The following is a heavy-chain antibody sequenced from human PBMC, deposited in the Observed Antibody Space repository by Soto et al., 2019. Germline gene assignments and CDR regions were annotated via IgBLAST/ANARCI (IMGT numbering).Heavy chain of an antibody. V-gene: IGHV3-15*07. CDR3: STRGSS. J-gene: IGHJ4*02. Sequence: EVQLVESGGGLAKLGGSLGLPCEAFGPPLGNSWWSWVGRLPGKRRGWSGRIKSKTDGGTADYAAPVKGRFTISRDDSRNTLYLQMNSLKIEDTAIYYCSTRGSSWGQGTLVTVSS. CDR2: IKSKTDGGTA. CDR1: GPPLGNSW. D-gene: IGHD6-13*01.